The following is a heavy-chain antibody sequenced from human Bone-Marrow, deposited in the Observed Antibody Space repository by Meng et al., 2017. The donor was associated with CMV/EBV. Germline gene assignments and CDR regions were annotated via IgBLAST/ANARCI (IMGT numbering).Heavy chain of an antibody. V-gene: IGHV3-21*01. CDR2: ISSSSYI. J-gene: IGHJ3*02. Sequence: GESLKISCAASGCTFSSYSMNWVRQAPGKGLEWVSSISSSSYIYYADSVKGRFTISRDNAKNSLYLQMNSLRAEDTAVYYCARDSLNYYDSSGYYYEPNAFDIWGQGTMVTVSS. CDR3: ARDSLNYYDSSGYYYEPNAFDI. D-gene: IGHD3-22*01. CDR1: GCTFSSYS.